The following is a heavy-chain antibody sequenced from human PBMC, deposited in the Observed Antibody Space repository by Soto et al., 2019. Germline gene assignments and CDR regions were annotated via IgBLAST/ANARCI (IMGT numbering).Heavy chain of an antibody. CDR3: ARGRSYYDSSGYWGYYYGMDV. CDR1: GGSISSYY. D-gene: IGHD3-22*01. Sequence: SETLSLTCTVSGGSISSYYWSWIRQPPGKGLEWIGYIYYSGSTNYNPSLKSRVTISVDTSKNQFSLKLSSVTAADTAVYYCARGRSYYDSSGYWGYYYGMDVWGQGTTVTVSS. CDR2: IYYSGST. J-gene: IGHJ6*02. V-gene: IGHV4-59*01.